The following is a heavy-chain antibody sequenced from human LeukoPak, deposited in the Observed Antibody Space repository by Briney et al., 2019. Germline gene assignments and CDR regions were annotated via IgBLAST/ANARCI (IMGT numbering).Heavy chain of an antibody. D-gene: IGHD3-10*01. CDR1: GYTFTGYY. V-gene: IGHV1-2*02. CDR3: ARALGLVRGAPGY. J-gene: IGHJ4*02. Sequence: GSVKVSCKASGYTFTGYYMHWVRQAPGQGLEWMGWINPNSGGTNYAQKFQGRVTMTRDTSISTAYMELSRLRSDDTAVYYCARALGLVRGAPGYWGQGTLVTVSS. CDR2: INPNSGGT.